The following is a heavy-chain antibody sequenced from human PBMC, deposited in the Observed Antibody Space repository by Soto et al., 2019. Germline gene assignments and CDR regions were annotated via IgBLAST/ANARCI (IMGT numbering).Heavy chain of an antibody. Sequence: SETLSLTCTVSGGSISSYYLSWIRQPPGKGLEWIGYIYYSGSTNYNPSLKSRVTISVDTSKNQFSLKLSSVTAADTAVYYCARAMYSSSSDVWGQGTTVTVYS. V-gene: IGHV4-59*01. D-gene: IGHD6-13*01. J-gene: IGHJ6*02. CDR2: IYYSGST. CDR3: ARAMYSSSSDV. CDR1: GGSISSYY.